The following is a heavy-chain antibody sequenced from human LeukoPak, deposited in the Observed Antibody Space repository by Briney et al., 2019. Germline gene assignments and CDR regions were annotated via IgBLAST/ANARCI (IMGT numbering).Heavy chain of an antibody. CDR1: GGAFSGYY. J-gene: IGHJ6*03. CDR2: MNPSGST. CDR3: ARGRQDVTMIVVVMTAVSYYLDV. D-gene: IGHD3-22*01. Sequence: SETLSLTCAVYGGAFSGYYWTWIRQTPEKGLEGIGEMNPSGSTNYNPSLKSRVTISVDTAKNQFSLELSSVTAADTAVYYCARGRQDVTMIVVVMTAVSYYLDVWGKGTTVTVS. V-gene: IGHV4-34*01.